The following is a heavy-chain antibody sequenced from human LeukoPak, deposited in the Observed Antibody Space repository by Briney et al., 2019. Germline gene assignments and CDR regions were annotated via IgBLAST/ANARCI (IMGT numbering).Heavy chain of an antibody. J-gene: IGHJ6*03. CDR1: GFIVSNNY. CDR3: PRDWDHSYCGGTACYTADAQGDDFFYYMDV. CDR2: TRSDGTT. Sequence: GGSLRLSCSASGFIVSNNYMICVRHAPGRGLERGSVTRSDGTTYYANSVQGRFIISRDQSKNTFDLPMNNLRTEDTAVYYCPRDWDHSYCGGTACYTADAQGDDFFYYMDVWGKGTTVTVSS. D-gene: IGHD2-21*01. V-gene: IGHV3-53*01.